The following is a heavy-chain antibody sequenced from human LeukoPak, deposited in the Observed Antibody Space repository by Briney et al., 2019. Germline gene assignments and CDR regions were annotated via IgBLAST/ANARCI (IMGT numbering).Heavy chain of an antibody. V-gene: IGHV3-11*04. CDR3: AREGSTTVTTAYYFDY. J-gene: IGHJ4*02. CDR1: GFTFSDYY. CDR2: ISSSGSTI. Sequence: GGSLRLSCAASGFTFSDYYMSWIRQAPGKGLEWVSYISSSGSTIYYADSVKGRFTISRDNAKNSLYLQMNSLRGEDTAVYYCAREGSTTVTTAYYFDYWGQGTLVTVSS. D-gene: IGHD4-17*01.